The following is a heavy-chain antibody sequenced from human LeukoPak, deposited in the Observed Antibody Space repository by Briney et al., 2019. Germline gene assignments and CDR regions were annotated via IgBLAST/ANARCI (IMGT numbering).Heavy chain of an antibody. CDR2: ISYDGSNK. Sequence: GGSLRLSCAASGFTFRNYGMHWVRQAPGKGLEWVAVISYDGSNKYYADSVKGRFTISRDNSKNTLYLQMNSLRDEDTAVYYCARDRGDGSGTYCDYWGRGTLVTVS. CDR3: ARDRGDGSGTYCDY. CDR1: GFTFRNYG. J-gene: IGHJ4*02. D-gene: IGHD3-10*01. V-gene: IGHV3-30*03.